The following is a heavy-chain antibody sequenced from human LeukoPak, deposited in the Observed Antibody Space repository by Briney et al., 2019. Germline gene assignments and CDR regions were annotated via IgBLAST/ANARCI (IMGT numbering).Heavy chain of an antibody. CDR3: ARVSSYLLDY. J-gene: IGHJ4*02. D-gene: IGHD2/OR15-2a*01. CDR2: IYSGGST. CDR1: GFTFNSYW. Sequence: AGGSLRVSCAASGFTFNSYWMTWVRQAPGQGLEWVSVIYSGGSTYYADSVKGRFTISRDNSKNTLYLQMKSLRAEDTAVYFCARVSSYLLDYWGQGTLVTVSS. V-gene: IGHV3-66*01.